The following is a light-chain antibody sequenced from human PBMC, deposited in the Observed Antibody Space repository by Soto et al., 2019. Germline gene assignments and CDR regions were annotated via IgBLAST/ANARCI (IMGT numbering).Light chain of an antibody. CDR1: QTVERW. CDR3: QQYKDYVYT. V-gene: IGKV1-5*01. Sequence: GDRVIITCRANQTVERWMAWYQQKPGKAPKLLISDVSTLERGVPSRFSGSGSATEFTLTISGLQPDDFATYYCQQYKDYVYTFGQGTKVESK. J-gene: IGKJ2*01. CDR2: DVS.